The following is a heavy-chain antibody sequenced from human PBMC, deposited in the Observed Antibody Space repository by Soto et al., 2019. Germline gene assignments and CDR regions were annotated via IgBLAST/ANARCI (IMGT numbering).Heavy chain of an antibody. D-gene: IGHD5-18*01. V-gene: IGHV4-4*02. Sequence: QVQLQESGPGLVKPSETLSLTCRVSGASISNNWWSWGRQTPEKGLEWIGEVHDSGTTHYNPSLSNRVTVSADKTTNQFYLKMTSVTAADTAVYYCARNSGFSQGDWGPGTLVTVSS. J-gene: IGHJ4*02. CDR3: ARNSGFSQGD. CDR1: GASISNNW. CDR2: VHDSGTT.